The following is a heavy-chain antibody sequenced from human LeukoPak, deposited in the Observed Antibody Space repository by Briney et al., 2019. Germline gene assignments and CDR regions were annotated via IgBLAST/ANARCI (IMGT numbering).Heavy chain of an antibody. J-gene: IGHJ3*02. CDR1: GYSFTSHG. Sequence: GATVTVSCKASGYSFTSHGISWVRQAPGQGLEWIGWKNVYNGNSNYAQTLQGRVTINKDTSTSTAYMKLRSRRSDDTAVYYCARAISRLLSAAFDIWGQGTMVTVSS. D-gene: IGHD2/OR15-2a*01. CDR2: KNVYNGNS. V-gene: IGHV1-18*01. CDR3: ARAISRLLSAAFDI.